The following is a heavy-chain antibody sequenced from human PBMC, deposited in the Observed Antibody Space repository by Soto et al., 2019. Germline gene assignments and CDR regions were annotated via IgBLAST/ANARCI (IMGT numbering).Heavy chain of an antibody. CDR3: ADGGEWSFNFVY. V-gene: IGHV3-23*01. J-gene: IGHJ4*02. CDR2: ISAGGGNT. CDR1: GFMFSYYA. Sequence: GGSLRLSCAASGFMFSYYAMSWVRHGPGKGLEWVSGISAGGGNTYYADSAKGRFTISRDNSKNTLYLQMNNLRVEDTAVYYCADGGEWSFNFVYWGQGTLVTVSS. D-gene: IGHD3-3*01.